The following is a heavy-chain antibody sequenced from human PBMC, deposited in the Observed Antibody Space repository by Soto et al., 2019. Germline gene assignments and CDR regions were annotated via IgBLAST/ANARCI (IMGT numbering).Heavy chain of an antibody. CDR2: ISSSSSYI. CDR1: GFTFSSYS. J-gene: IGHJ4*02. D-gene: IGHD2-2*01. CDR3: ARDIVVVPAAPYYFDY. Sequence: PGGSLRLSCAASGFTFSSYSMNWVRQAPGKGLEWVSSISSSSSYIYYADSVKGRFTISRDNAKNSLYLQMNSLRAEDTAVYYCARDIVVVPAAPYYFDYWGQGTLVTVSS. V-gene: IGHV3-21*01.